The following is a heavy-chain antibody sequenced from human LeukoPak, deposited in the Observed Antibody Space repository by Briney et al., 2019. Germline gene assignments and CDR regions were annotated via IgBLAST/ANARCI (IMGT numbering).Heavy chain of an antibody. Sequence: KVSCKASGXTFXXXXXHWVXQXPGQGLEWMGRIHPSSGATNYAQRFQGRVTLTRDTSINTAYMELSRLTSDDTAVYYCARDLPFEDWGQGTLVTVSS. J-gene: IGHJ4*02. CDR3: ARDLPFED. CDR1: GXTFXXXX. D-gene: IGHD2/OR15-2a*01. CDR2: IHPSSGAT. V-gene: IGHV1-2*06.